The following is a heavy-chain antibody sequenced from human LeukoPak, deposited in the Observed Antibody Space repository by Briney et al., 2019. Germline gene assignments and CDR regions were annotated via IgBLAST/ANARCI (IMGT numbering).Heavy chain of an antibody. CDR1: GYTFTGYY. V-gene: IGHV1-2*06. CDR2: INPNSGGT. Sequence: GASVKVSCEASGYTFTGYYMHWVRQAPGQGLEWMGRINPNSGGTNYAQKFQGRVTMTRDTSISTAYMELSRLRSDDTAVYYCASEGYCSSTSCYWGNYWGQGTLVTVSS. J-gene: IGHJ4*02. D-gene: IGHD2-2*01. CDR3: ASEGYCSSTSCYWGNY.